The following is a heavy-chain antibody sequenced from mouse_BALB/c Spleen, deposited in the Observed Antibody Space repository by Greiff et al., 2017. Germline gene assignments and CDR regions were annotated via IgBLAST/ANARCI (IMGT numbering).Heavy chain of an antibody. D-gene: IGHD2-10*02. V-gene: IGHV5-4*02. Sequence: EVMLVESGGGLVKPGGSLKLSCAASGFTFSDYYMYWVRQTPEKRLEWVATISDGGSYTYYPDSVKGRFTISRDNAKNNLYLQMSSLKSEDTSMYYCARGYGNSTAWFAYWGQGTLVTVSA. CDR3: ARGYGNSTAWFAY. J-gene: IGHJ3*01. CDR2: ISDGGSYT. CDR1: GFTFSDYY.